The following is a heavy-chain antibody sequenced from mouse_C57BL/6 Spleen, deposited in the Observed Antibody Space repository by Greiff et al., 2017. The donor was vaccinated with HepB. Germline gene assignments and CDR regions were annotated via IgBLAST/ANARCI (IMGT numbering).Heavy chain of an antibody. J-gene: IGHJ1*03. D-gene: IGHD4-1*01. CDR1: GFTFSDYG. Sequence: EVKLEESGGGLVKPGGSLKLSCAASGFTFSDYGMHWVRQAPEKGLEWVAYISSGSSTIYYADTVKGRFTISRDNAKNTLFLQMTSLSSEDTAMYYCARRTGRGYFDVWGTGTTVTVSS. CDR2: ISSGSSTI. CDR3: ARRTGRGYFDV. V-gene: IGHV5-17*01.